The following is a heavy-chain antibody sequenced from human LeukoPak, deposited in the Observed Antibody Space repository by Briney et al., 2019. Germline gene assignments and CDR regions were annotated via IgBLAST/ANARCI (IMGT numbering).Heavy chain of an antibody. CDR3: ARDRKYSSGWYGPPSDY. CDR1: GFTFSSYA. D-gene: IGHD6-19*01. V-gene: IGHV3-23*01. Sequence: GGSLRLSCAASGFTFSSYAMSWVRQAPGKGLEWVSAISGSGGSTYYADSVKGRFTISRDNSKNTLYLQMNSLRAEDTAVYYCARDRKYSSGWYGPPSDYWGQGTLVTVSS. CDR2: ISGSGGST. J-gene: IGHJ4*02.